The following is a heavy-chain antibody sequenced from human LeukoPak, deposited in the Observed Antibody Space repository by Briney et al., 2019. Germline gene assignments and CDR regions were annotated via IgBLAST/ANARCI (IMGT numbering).Heavy chain of an antibody. CDR1: GGSISSYY. CDR2: IYYSGST. D-gene: IGHD4-17*01. Sequence: SSETLSLTCTVSGGSISSYYWSWIRQPPGKGLEWIGYIYYSGSTNYNPSLKSRVTMSVDTSKNQFSLKLRSVTAADTAVYYCARGGPPTVTRFDYWGQGTLVTVS. CDR3: ARGGPPTVTRFDY. J-gene: IGHJ4*02. V-gene: IGHV4-59*01.